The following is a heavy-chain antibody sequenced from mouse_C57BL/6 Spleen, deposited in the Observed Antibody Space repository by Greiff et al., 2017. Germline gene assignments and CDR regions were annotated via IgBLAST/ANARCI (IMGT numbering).Heavy chain of an antibody. CDR3: ARQDYGEGFAY. D-gene: IGHD1-1*01. V-gene: IGHV5-17*01. J-gene: IGHJ3*01. CDR2: ISSGSSTI. Sequence: EVKLQESGGGLVKPGGSLKLSCAASGFTFSDYGMHWVRQAPEKGLEWVAYISSGSSTIYYADTVKGRFTISRDNAKNTLFLQMTSLRSEDTAMYYCARQDYGEGFAYWGQGTLVTVSA. CDR1: GFTFSDYG.